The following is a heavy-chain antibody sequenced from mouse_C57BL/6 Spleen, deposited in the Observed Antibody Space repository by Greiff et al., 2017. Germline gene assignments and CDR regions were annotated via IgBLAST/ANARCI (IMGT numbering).Heavy chain of an antibody. CDR2: IRSRSSNYAT. V-gene: IGHV10-3*01. CDR1: GFTFNTYA. D-gene: IGHD1-2*01. CDR3: VREGLMTTAGAMDY. Sequence: EVQLVESGGGLVQPKGSLKLSCAASGFTFNTYAMHWVRQAPGKGLEWVARIRSRSSNYATYYAVSVKDRFTISRDDSQIKLDLQMNNLKTEDTAMYYGVREGLMTTAGAMDYWGQGTSVTVSS. J-gene: IGHJ4*01.